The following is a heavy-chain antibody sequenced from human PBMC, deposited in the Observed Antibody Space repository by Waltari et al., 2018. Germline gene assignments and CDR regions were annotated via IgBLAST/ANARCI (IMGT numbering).Heavy chain of an antibody. V-gene: IGHV4-39*01. CDR2: IYYSRST. CDR3: ARLSGGGEGGKIDY. Sequence: QLQLQESGPGLVKPSETLSLTCTVSRGSISSSSYYWGWIRQPPGKGLEWIGSIYYSRSTYYNPSLKSRVTISVDTSKNQFSLKLSSVTAADTAVYYCARLSGGGEGGKIDYWGQGTLVTVSS. D-gene: IGHD2-21*01. J-gene: IGHJ4*02. CDR1: RGSISSSSYY.